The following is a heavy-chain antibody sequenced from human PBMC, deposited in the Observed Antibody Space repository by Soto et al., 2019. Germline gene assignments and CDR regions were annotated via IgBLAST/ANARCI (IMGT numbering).Heavy chain of an antibody. V-gene: IGHV1-69*02. CDR2: IIPILGIA. D-gene: IGHD6-13*01. Sequence: QVQLVQSGAEVKKPGSSVKVSCKASGGTFSSYTISWVRQAPGQGLEWMGRIIPILGIANYAQKFQGRVTNTADKSTSTAYMELSSLRSEDTAVYYCARLLVLDYYYGMDVWGQGTTVTVSS. CDR3: ARLLVLDYYYGMDV. J-gene: IGHJ6*02. CDR1: GGTFSSYT.